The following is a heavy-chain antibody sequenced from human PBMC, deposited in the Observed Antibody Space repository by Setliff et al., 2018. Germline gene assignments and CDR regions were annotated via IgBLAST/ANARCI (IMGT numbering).Heavy chain of an antibody. CDR3: ARVLFHCSSTSCYLDAFDI. Sequence: PGGSLRLSCAASGFTFSSYSMNWVRQAPGKGLEWVSYISSSSSTIYYADSVKGRFTITRDNAKNSLYLQMNSLGAEDTAVYYCARVLFHCSSTSCYLDAFDIWGQGTMVTVSS. CDR2: ISSSSSTI. J-gene: IGHJ3*02. CDR1: GFTFSSYS. V-gene: IGHV3-48*01. D-gene: IGHD2-2*01.